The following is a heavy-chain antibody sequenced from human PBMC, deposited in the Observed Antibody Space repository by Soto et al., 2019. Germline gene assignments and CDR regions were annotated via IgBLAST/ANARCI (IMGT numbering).Heavy chain of an antibody. J-gene: IGHJ6*03. CDR3: ARRQGAYMDV. Sequence: ASVKVSCKASGGTFSSYAISWVRQAPGQGLEWMGGIIPNSGNTGYAQKFQGRVTMTRNTSISTAYMELSSLRSEDTAVYYCARRQGAYMDVWGKGTTVTVSS. CDR1: GGTFSSYA. CDR2: IIPNSGNT. V-gene: IGHV1-8*02.